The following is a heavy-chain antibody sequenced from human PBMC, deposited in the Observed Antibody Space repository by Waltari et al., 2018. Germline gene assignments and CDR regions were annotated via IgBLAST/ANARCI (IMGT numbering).Heavy chain of an antibody. CDR2: IDYIGST. J-gene: IGHJ4*02. CDR1: GVSMNGYL. Sequence: QVQLQESGPGLVKPSETLSLTCTVSGVSMNGYLWHWIRQPPGKGLEWIGYIDYIGSTDYDPSLKSRVTMSVDTSKSQFSLRLTSVTSADTAFYYCAREIYGGNSRPFDFWGQGALVTVSS. CDR3: AREIYGGNSRPFDF. D-gene: IGHD2-21*02. V-gene: IGHV4-59*01.